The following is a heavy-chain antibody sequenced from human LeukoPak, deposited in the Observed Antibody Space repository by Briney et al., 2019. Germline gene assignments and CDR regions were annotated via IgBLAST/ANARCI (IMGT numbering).Heavy chain of an antibody. Sequence: GGSLRLSCTASGFTFGDYAMSWFRQAPGKGLEWVGSIRSKAYGGTTEYAASVKGRFTISRDDSKSIAYLQMNSLKTEDTAVYYCTRLFLVALLDYWGQGTLVTVSS. CDR3: TRLFLVALLDY. CDR1: GFTFGDYA. CDR2: IRSKAYGGTT. J-gene: IGHJ4*02. V-gene: IGHV3-49*03. D-gene: IGHD2-8*02.